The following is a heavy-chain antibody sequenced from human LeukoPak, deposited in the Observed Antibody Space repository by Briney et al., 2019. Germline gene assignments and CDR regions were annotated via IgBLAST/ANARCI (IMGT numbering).Heavy chain of an antibody. J-gene: IGHJ4*02. V-gene: IGHV3-23*01. CDR1: GFTFSTYA. D-gene: IGHD3-10*01. Sequence: GKSLRLSCAASGFTFSTYAMSWVRQAPGKGLEWVSAISGSGGSTYYADSVKGWFTISRDNSKNTLYLQMNSPRAEDTAVYYCAKASYGLIDYWGQGTLVTVSS. CDR2: ISGSGGST. CDR3: AKASYGLIDY.